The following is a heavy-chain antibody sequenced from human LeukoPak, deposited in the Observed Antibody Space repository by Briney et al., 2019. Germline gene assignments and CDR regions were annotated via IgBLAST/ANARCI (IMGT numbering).Heavy chain of an antibody. CDR1: GGSISSSSYY. Sequence: SETLSLTCSVSGGSISSSSYYWGWIRQPPGKGLEWIGSIYYSGNTYYKPSLKSRVTISVDTSKNQFSLKLSSVTAADTAVYYCARWSGGDYGYYDNSGLDYWGQGTLVTVSS. V-gene: IGHV4-39*07. D-gene: IGHD3-22*01. CDR3: ARWSGGDYGYYDNSGLDY. CDR2: IYYSGNT. J-gene: IGHJ4*02.